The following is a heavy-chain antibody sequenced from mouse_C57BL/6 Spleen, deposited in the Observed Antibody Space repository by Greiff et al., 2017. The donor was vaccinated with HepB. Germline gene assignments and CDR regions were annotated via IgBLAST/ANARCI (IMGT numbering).Heavy chain of an antibody. CDR1: GYTFTSYW. J-gene: IGHJ1*03. CDR3: ARSIGSSYNRYFYV. D-gene: IGHD1-1*01. CDR2: IYPNSGST. Sequence: QVQLQQPGAELVKPGASVKLSCKASGYTFTSYWMHWVKQKPGQGLEWIGMIYPNSGSTNYNEKFKSKATLTVDKSSRTAYMQLSSLTSEDSAVYYCARSIGSSYNRYFYVWGTGTTVTVSS. V-gene: IGHV1-64*01.